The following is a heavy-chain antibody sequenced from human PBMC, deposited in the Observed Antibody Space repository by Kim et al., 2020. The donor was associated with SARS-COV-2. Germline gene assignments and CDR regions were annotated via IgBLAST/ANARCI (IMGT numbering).Heavy chain of an antibody. V-gene: IGHV3-23*01. D-gene: IGHD3-22*01. Sequence: YADSVKGRFTVTRYNANNTLYLQMESLRADDTALYYCAKDHESSGWPTFDYWGQGILVTVSS. CDR3: AKDHESSGWPTFDY. J-gene: IGHJ4*02.